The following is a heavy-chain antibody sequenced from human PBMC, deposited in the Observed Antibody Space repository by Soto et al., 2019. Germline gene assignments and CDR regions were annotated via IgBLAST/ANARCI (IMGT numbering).Heavy chain of an antibody. D-gene: IGHD2-21*01. CDR1: GLPHSSFA. CDR2: IYGSGRGI. J-gene: IGHJ4*02. Sequence: PGGSLRLSCTASGLPHSSFAMMWVRQAPWKGLECVSGIYGSGRGIEYADSVKGRFTISGDNSKNTVYLQMTDLRADDTAVYYCAKDAVYNDGLWLMDHWGQGTQVTVSS. V-gene: IGHV3-23*05. CDR3: AKDAVYNDGLWLMDH.